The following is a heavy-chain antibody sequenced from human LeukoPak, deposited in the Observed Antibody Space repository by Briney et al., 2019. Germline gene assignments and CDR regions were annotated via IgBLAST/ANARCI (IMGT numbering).Heavy chain of an antibody. CDR1: GFTFSSYW. Sequence: GGSLRLSCAASGFTFSSYWMSWVRQAPGKGLEWVANIKQDGSEKYYVDSVKGRFTISRDNAKNSLYLQMNSLRAEDTAVYYCATRPNYYDSSGYYLYYWGQGTLVTASS. CDR2: IKQDGSEK. CDR3: ATRPNYYDSSGYYLYY. D-gene: IGHD3-22*01. J-gene: IGHJ4*02. V-gene: IGHV3-7*05.